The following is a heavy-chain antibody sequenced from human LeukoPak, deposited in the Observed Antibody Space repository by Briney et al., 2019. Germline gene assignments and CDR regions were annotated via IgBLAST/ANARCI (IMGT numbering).Heavy chain of an antibody. Sequence: ASVKVSCKASGYIFTSYAMHWVRQAPGQRLEWMGWINAGNGNTKYSQKFQGRVTITRDTSASTAYMELSSLRSEDTAVYYWARVWAYYYASGTQPFDYWGQGTLVTVSS. J-gene: IGHJ4*02. D-gene: IGHD3-10*01. CDR3: ARVWAYYYASGTQPFDY. V-gene: IGHV1-3*01. CDR2: INAGNGNT. CDR1: GYIFTSYA.